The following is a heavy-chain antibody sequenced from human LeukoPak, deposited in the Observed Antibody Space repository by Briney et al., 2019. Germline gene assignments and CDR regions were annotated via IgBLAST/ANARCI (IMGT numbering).Heavy chain of an antibody. Sequence: ASVKVSCKASGYTFTGYYMHWVRQAPGQGLEWMGWINPNSGGTNYAQKFQGRVTMTRDTSISTAYMELSRLRSDDTAVYYCARESSNCSSTSCYTAVLDIWGQGTMVTVSS. V-gene: IGHV1-2*02. CDR2: INPNSGGT. CDR1: GYTFTGYY. J-gene: IGHJ3*02. D-gene: IGHD2-2*02. CDR3: ARESSNCSSTSCYTAVLDI.